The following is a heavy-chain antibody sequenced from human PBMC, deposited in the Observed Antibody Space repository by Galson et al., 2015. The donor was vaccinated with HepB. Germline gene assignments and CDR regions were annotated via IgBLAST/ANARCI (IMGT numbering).Heavy chain of an antibody. CDR3: ARAPRVRAPTFYFDY. D-gene: IGHD3-16*01. V-gene: IGHV1-69*13. Sequence: SVKVSCKASGGTFSSYAISWVRQAPGQGLEWMGGIIPIFGTANYAQKFQGRVTITADESTSTAYMELSSLRSEDTAVYYCARAPRVRAPTFYFDYWGQGTLVTVSS. J-gene: IGHJ4*02. CDR1: GGTFSSYA. CDR2: IIPIFGTA.